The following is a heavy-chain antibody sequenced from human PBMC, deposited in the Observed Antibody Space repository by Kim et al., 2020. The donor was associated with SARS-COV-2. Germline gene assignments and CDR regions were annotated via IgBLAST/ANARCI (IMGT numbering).Heavy chain of an antibody. CDR1: GFAFNNYA. D-gene: IGHD1-1*01. Sequence: GGSLRLSCAAFGFAFNNYAMSWVRQAPGKGREWVSGSDGSGGKTFYADSVKGRFTISRDNSMNTLYLQMNSLRVEDTAIYYCAKDRGGCNWNDAFDVWGQGTMVTVSS. CDR2: SDGSGGKT. V-gene: IGHV3-23*01. J-gene: IGHJ3*01. CDR3: AKDRGGCNWNDAFDV.